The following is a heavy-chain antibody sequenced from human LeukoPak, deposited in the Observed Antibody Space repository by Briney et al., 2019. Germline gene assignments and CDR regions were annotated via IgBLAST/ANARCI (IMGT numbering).Heavy chain of an antibody. Sequence: SETLSLTCTVSGGSISSSSYYWGWIRQPPGKELEWIGSIYYSGSTYYNPSLKSRVTISVDTSKNQFSLKLSSVTAADTAVYYCARQMGYFDILTPPVYWGQGTLVTVSS. CDR3: ARQMGYFDILTPPVY. J-gene: IGHJ4*02. CDR2: IYYSGST. D-gene: IGHD3-9*01. V-gene: IGHV4-39*01. CDR1: GGSISSSSYY.